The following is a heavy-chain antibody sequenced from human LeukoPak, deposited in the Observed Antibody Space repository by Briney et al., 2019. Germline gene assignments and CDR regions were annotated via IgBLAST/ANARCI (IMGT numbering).Heavy chain of an antibody. V-gene: IGHV3-23*01. CDR1: GFTFSSYG. J-gene: IGHJ4*02. D-gene: IGHD3-10*01. CDR2: ISGSGGST. CDR3: ATIPRLPYGSERLDY. Sequence: GGTLRLSCAASGFTFSSYGMSWVRQAPGKGLEWVSAISGSGGSTYYADSVKGRFTISRDNSKNTLYLQMNSLRAEDTAVYYCATIPRLPYGSERLDYWARGPLLTAS.